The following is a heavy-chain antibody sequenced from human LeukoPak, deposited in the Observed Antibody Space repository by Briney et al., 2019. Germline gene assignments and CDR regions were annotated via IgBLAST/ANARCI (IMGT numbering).Heavy chain of an antibody. CDR1: EFTFSSYS. CDR3: ARRGYHDYSGFDY. J-gene: IGHJ4*02. CDR2: ISGSSSDI. V-gene: IGHV3-21*01. Sequence: GGSLRLSCAGSEFTFSSYSMNWVRQAPGKGLEWVSSISGSSSDIHYADSVKGRFTISRDNSKNSLYLQMKSLRAEDTALYYCARRGYHDYSGFDYWGQGTLVTVSS. D-gene: IGHD3-16*01.